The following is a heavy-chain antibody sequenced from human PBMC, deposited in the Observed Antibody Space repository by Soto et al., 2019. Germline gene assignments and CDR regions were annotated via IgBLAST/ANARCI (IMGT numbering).Heavy chain of an antibody. V-gene: IGHV4-39*01. D-gene: IGHD3-22*01. CDR2: INHSGST. Sequence: QLQLQESGPGLVKPSETLSLTCRVSDGSMNSDSSYWGWIRQPPGKGLEWIGVINHSGSTYHNLSIKGRVTMSDDASRNQSSLKLTSMTAADTAVYYCARLGGYVSVGYYYLWDSWGQGTLVTVSS. J-gene: IGHJ4*02. CDR1: DGSMNSDSSY. CDR3: ARLGGYVSVGYYYLWDS.